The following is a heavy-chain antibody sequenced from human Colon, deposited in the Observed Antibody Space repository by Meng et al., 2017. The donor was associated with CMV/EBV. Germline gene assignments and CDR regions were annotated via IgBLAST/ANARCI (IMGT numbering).Heavy chain of an antibody. CDR1: GFTFSSYL. CDR2: IKQDGSEK. J-gene: IGHJ4*02. Sequence: GGSLRLSCAASGFTFSSYLMSWVRQAPGKGLEWVANIKQDGSEKYYVDSVKGRFTISRDNAKNSLYLQMNSLRAEDTAVYFCARVGAARPLGYWGQGTLVTVSS. V-gene: IGHV3-7*01. D-gene: IGHD6-6*01. CDR3: ARVGAARPLGY.